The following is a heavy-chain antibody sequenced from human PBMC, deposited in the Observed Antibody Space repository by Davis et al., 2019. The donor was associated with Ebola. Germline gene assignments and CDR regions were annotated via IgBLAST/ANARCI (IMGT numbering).Heavy chain of an antibody. J-gene: IGHJ3*02. Sequence: GESLKISCAASGFTFSSYSMNWVRQAPGKGLEWVSSISSSSCYIYYADSVKGRFTISRDNAKNSLYLQMNSLRAEDTAVYYCARDPAIYYDSPVAFDIWGQGTMVTVSS. CDR2: ISSSSCYI. V-gene: IGHV3-21*01. D-gene: IGHD3-22*01. CDR3: ARDPAIYYDSPVAFDI. CDR1: GFTFSSYS.